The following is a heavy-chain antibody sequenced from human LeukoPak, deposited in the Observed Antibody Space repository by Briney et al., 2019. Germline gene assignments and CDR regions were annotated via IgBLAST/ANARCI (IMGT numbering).Heavy chain of an antibody. CDR2: IRYDGSTN. CDR3: AKAIAVGADY. D-gene: IGHD1-26*01. Sequence: GGSLRLSCAASGFTFRNYDMHWVRQPPGKGLEWVAFIRYDGSTNYYAESVKGRFTISRDNSKNTMYLQIDSLRVEDTAVYYCAKAIAVGADYWGQGTLVTVSS. J-gene: IGHJ4*02. CDR1: GFTFRNYD. V-gene: IGHV3-30*02.